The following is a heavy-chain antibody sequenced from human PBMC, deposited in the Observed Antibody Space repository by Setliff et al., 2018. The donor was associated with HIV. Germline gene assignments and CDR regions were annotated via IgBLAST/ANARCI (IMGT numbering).Heavy chain of an antibody. CDR1: GGSIVSSSYY. D-gene: IGHD3-10*01. Sequence: PSETLSLTCTVSGGSIVSSSYYWGWIRQPPGKGLEWIGTMYYRGTTYNNPSLKSRVTFSADTSKNQFSLNLNSVTATDTAVYYCARQGLTMNRGVPAPILYYFDYWG. CDR2: MYYRGTT. J-gene: IGHJ4*01. V-gene: IGHV4-39*01. CDR3: ARQGLTMNRGVPAPILYYFDY.